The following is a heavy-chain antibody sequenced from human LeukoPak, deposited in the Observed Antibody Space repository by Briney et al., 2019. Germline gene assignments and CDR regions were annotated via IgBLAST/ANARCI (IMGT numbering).Heavy chain of an antibody. V-gene: IGHV3-15*01. Sequence: GGSLRLSCAASEFTFSNAWMSWVRQAPGKGLEWVGRIKSKTDGGTTDYAAPVKGRFTISRDDSKNTLYLQMNSLKTEDTAVYYCTTGVGSYYAPSFDYWGQGTLVTVSS. D-gene: IGHD1-26*01. CDR1: EFTFSNAW. CDR3: TTGVGSYYAPSFDY. CDR2: IKSKTDGGTT. J-gene: IGHJ4*02.